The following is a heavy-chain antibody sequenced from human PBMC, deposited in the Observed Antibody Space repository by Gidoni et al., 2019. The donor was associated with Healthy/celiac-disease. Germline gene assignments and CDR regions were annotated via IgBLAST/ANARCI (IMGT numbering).Heavy chain of an antibody. J-gene: IGHJ4*02. CDR3: AKDSVYYDSSGYYSDY. CDR2: ISYDGSNK. D-gene: IGHD3-22*01. CDR1: GFTFSSHG. Sequence: QVQLVESGGGVVQPGRSLRLSCAASGFTFSSHGMHWVRQAPGKGLEWVAVISYDGSNKYYAESVKGRFTISRDNSKNTLYLQMNSLRAEDTAVYYCAKDSVYYDSSGYYSDYWGQGTLVTVSS. V-gene: IGHV3-30*18.